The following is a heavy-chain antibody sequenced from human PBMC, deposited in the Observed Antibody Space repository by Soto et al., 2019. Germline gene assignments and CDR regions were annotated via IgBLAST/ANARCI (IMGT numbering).Heavy chain of an antibody. V-gene: IGHV3-30*18. Sequence: WGSLRLSCAASGFTFSSYGMHWVRQAPGKGLEWVAVISYDGSNKYYADSVKGRFTISRDNSKNTRYLQMNSLRAEDTAVYYCAKEWVYDSSGWSFDYWGQGTLVTVSS. J-gene: IGHJ4*02. D-gene: IGHD3-22*01. CDR3: AKEWVYDSSGWSFDY. CDR1: GFTFSSYG. CDR2: ISYDGSNK.